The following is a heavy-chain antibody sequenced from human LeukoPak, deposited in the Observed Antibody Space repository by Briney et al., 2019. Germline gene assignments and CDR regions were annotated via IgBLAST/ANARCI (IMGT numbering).Heavy chain of an antibody. CDR1: GGSFSGYY. CDR3: ARGLAGVYDIVVVPAAENGSGMDV. J-gene: IGHJ6*02. D-gene: IGHD2-2*01. Sequence: SETLSLTCAVYGGSFSGYYWSWIRQPPGKGLEWIGEINHSGSTNYNPSLKSRVTISVDTSENQYSLKLSSVTAADTAVYYCARGLAGVYDIVVVPAAENGSGMDVWGQGTTVTVSS. CDR2: INHSGST. V-gene: IGHV4-34*01.